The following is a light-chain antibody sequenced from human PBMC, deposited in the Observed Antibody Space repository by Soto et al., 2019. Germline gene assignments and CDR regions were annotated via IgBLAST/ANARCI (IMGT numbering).Light chain of an antibody. CDR2: GNS. CDR3: QSYDSSLSGFPVV. J-gene: IGLJ2*01. Sequence: QSVLTQPTSVSGAPGQRVTISCTGSSSNIGAGYDVHWYQQLPGTAPKLLIYGNSNRPSGVPDRFSGSKSGTSASLAITGLQAEDEADYYCQSYDSSLSGFPVVFGGGTKVTVL. CDR1: SSNIGAGYD. V-gene: IGLV1-40*01.